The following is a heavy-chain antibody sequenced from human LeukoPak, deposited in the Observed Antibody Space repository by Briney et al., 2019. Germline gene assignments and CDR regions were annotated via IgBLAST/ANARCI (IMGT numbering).Heavy chain of an antibody. CDR3: ARGGDSSSWSVDY. V-gene: IGHV4-61*02. CDR2: IYASGST. D-gene: IGHD6-13*01. Sequence: SQTLSLTCTVSGGSISGGSFYWTWIRQPAGKGLEWIGRIYASGSTNYNSSLKRRVTISVDTSKNQFSLRLSSVTAADTAVYYCARGGDSSSWSVDYWGQGTLVTVSS. CDR1: GGSISGGSFY. J-gene: IGHJ4*02.